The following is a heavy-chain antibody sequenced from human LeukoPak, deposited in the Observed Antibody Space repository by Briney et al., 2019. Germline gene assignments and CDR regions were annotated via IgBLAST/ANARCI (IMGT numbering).Heavy chain of an antibody. CDR1: GYTFTSYD. D-gene: IGHD6-13*01. CDR2: INPNSGGT. CDR3: ARVRIAAAGPPFDY. Sequence: ASVKVSCKASGYTFTSYDINWVRQATGQGLEWMGWINPNSGGTNYAQKFQGRVTMTRDTSISTAYMELSRLRSDDTAVYYCARVRIAAAGPPFDYWGQGTLVTVSS. V-gene: IGHV1-2*02. J-gene: IGHJ4*02.